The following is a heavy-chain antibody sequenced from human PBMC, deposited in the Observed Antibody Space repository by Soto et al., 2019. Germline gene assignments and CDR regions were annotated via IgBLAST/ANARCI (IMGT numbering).Heavy chain of an antibody. CDR2: IIPIFGTA. D-gene: IGHD3-22*01. V-gene: IGHV1-69*13. Sequence: SVKVSCKASGGTFSSYAISWVRQAPGQGLEWMGGIIPIFGTANYAQKFQGRVTITADESTSTAYMELSSPRSEDTAVYYCARASVIVGSWFDPWGQGTLVTVSS. CDR1: GGTFSSYA. J-gene: IGHJ5*02. CDR3: ARASVIVGSWFDP.